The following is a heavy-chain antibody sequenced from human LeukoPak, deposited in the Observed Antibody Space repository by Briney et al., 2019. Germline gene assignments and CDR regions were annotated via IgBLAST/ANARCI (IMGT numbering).Heavy chain of an antibody. V-gene: IGHV3-30*04. CDR1: GFTFSSYA. D-gene: IGHD6-13*01. CDR3: ARDYSYSSSWYRLSWFDP. J-gene: IGHJ5*02. CDR2: ISYDGSNK. Sequence: GRSLRLSCAASGFTFSSYAMHWVRQAPGKGLEWVAVISYDGSNKYYADSVKGRFTISRDNSKNTMSLQMNSLRAEDTAVYYCARDYSYSSSWYRLSWFDPWGQGTLVTVSS.